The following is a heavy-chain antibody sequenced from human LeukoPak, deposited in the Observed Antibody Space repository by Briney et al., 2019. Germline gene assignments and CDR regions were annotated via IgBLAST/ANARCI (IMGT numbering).Heavy chain of an antibody. CDR3: ARGNYYDSSGYYYPYY. D-gene: IGHD3-22*01. J-gene: IGHJ4*02. CDR1: GFTFSSYA. CDR2: ISYDGSNK. Sequence: GRSLRLSCAASGFTFSSYAMHWVRQAPGKGLEWVAVISYDGSNKYYADSVKGRFTISRDNSKNTLYLQMNSLRAEDTAVYYYARGNYYDSSGYYYPYYWGQGTLVTVSS. V-gene: IGHV3-30-3*01.